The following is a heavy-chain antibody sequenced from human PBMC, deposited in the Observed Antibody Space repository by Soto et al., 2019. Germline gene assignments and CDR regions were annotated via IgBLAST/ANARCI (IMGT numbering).Heavy chain of an antibody. Sequence: EVQLLEPGGGLVQPGGSLRLSCAASGFTFRHYAMSWVRQAPGKGLEWVSAISGSGGNSTFYGDSVKGRFTISRDNSMNTLYLQMNSLGAEDTAVYYCAKGGSSCGLDNWGQGTLVTVSS. J-gene: IGHJ4*02. V-gene: IGHV3-23*01. CDR1: GFTFRHYA. CDR3: AKGGSSCGLDN. D-gene: IGHD2-15*01. CDR2: ISGSGGNST.